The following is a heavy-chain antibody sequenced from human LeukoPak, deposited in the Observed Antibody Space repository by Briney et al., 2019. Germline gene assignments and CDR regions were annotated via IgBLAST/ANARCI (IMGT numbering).Heavy chain of an antibody. Sequence: ASVKVSCKASGYTFTGYYMHWVRQAPGQGLEWMGWINPDSGGTNYAQKFQGRVTMTRDTSISTAYMELSSLRSEDTAVYYCATDFHYSGSYGFDYWGQGTLVTVSS. J-gene: IGHJ4*02. V-gene: IGHV1-2*02. CDR2: INPDSGGT. D-gene: IGHD1-26*01. CDR3: ATDFHYSGSYGFDY. CDR1: GYTFTGYY.